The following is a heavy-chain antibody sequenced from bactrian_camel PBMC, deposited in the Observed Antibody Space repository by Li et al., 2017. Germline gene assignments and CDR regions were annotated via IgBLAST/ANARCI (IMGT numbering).Heavy chain of an antibody. D-gene: IGHD2*01. Sequence: HVQLVESGGGLVQPGESLRLSCVASGITFSRHDMSWVRQAPGKEVEWVAGITSLPSLFRAASYADSVKGRFTISKDTSKNTLYLQMNSLTPEDTAMYYCAAEGPGGNSRCTLSVHEHNYWGQGTQVTV. CDR2: ITSLPSLFRAA. J-gene: IGHJ4*01. CDR3: AAEGPGGNSRCTLSVHEHNY. CDR1: GITFSRHD. V-gene: IGHV3S6*01.